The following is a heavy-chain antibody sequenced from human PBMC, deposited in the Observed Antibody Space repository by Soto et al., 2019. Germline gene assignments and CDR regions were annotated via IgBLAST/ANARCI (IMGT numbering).Heavy chain of an antibody. V-gene: IGHV3-11*01. D-gene: IGHD3-10*01. CDR3: ACYGGSGSYYTDY. CDR1: GFTFSDYY. Sequence: GESLKISCAASGFTFSDYYMSWIRQAPGKGLEWVSYISSSGSTIYYADSVKGRFTISRDNAKNSLYLQMNSLRAEDTAVYYCACYGGSGSYYTDYWGQGTLVTVSS. J-gene: IGHJ4*02. CDR2: ISSSGSTI.